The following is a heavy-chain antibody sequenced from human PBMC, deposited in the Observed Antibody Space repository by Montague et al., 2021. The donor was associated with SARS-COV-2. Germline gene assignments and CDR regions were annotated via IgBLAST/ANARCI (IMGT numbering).Heavy chain of an antibody. CDR2: IYASGGT. D-gene: IGHD2-15*01. CDR1: GEPIRGFF. CDR3: ARGVVAAPTVVDH. Sequence: SETLSLTCSVSGEPIRGFFWNWIRQPAGKGLEWIGRIYASGGTDYNPSLESRVTMSVDTSKNQFSLKVNSVTAADTAMYYCARGVVAAPTVVDHWGRGTLVTVSS. V-gene: IGHV4-4*07. J-gene: IGHJ4*02.